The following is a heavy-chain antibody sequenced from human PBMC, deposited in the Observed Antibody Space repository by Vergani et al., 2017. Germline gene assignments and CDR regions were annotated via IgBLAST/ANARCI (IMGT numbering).Heavy chain of an antibody. CDR1: GFTFSSYW. V-gene: IGHV3-7*01. CDR3: ARDDRILYYYGMDF. CDR2: IKQDGSEK. Sequence: EVQLVESGGGLVQPGGSLRLSCAASGFTFSSYWMSWVRQAPGKGLEWVANIKQDGSEKYYVDSVKGRFTISRDNAKNSLYLQMNSLRAEDTAVYYCARDDRILYYYGMDFWGQGTTVTVSS. J-gene: IGHJ6*02.